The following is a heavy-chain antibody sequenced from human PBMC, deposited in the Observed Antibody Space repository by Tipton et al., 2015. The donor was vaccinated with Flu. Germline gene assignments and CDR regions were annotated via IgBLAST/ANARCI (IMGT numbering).Heavy chain of an antibody. CDR1: GGSISSGSFY. CDR3: ARGSYGYRFDY. D-gene: IGHD5-18*01. Sequence: TLSLTCTVSGGSISSGSFYWIWIRQPAGKGLEWIGRLNIAGNTNYKPSLRSRVTISLDTSKNQFSLMLSSVTAADTAVYYCARGSYGYRFDYWGQGTLVTVSS. V-gene: IGHV4-61*02. CDR2: LNIAGNT. J-gene: IGHJ4*02.